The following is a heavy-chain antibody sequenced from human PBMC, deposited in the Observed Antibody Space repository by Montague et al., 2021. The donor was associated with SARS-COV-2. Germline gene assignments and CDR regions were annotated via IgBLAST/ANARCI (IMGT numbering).Heavy chain of an antibody. CDR3: ALPLGGARFDS. CDR1: GGSVSSDNW. Sequence: SETLSLTCTVSGGSVSSDNWWTWVRQPPAEGLVWIGEIYYSGITNYHPSLQSQVAISVDKSRNHLSLNLGSVTAADTAMYYCALPLGGARFDSWGQGILVTVSS. J-gene: IGHJ4*02. D-gene: IGHD3-16*01. CDR2: IYYSGIT. V-gene: IGHV4-4*02.